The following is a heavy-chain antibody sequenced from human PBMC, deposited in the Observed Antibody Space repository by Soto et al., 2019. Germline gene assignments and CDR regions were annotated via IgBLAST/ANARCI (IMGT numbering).Heavy chain of an antibody. V-gene: IGHV1-69*13. CDR1: GGTFSSYA. J-gene: IGHJ6*02. CDR2: IIPIFGTA. Sequence: SVKVSCKASGGTFSSYAISWVRQAPGQGLEWMGGIIPIFGTANYAQKFQGRVTITADESTSTAYMELSSLRAEDTAVYYCARWWVGSGSYWDQDGFYGMDVWGHGTTVTVSS. CDR3: ARWWVGSGSYWDQDGFYGMDV. D-gene: IGHD3-10*01.